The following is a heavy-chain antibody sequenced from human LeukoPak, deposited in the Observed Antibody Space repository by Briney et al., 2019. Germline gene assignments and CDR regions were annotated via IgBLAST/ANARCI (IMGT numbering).Heavy chain of an antibody. CDR3: ARGMNWNDLSLDS. Sequence: PGGSLRLSCSGSGFIGGSEYMTWVRQAPGKGLEYVSVIYKGGTPEYADSVRGRFTISRDNSKNTFYLQMDSLKADDTAVYYCARGMNWNDLSLDSWGQGTLVTVS. V-gene: IGHV3-53*01. D-gene: IGHD1-1*01. CDR1: GFIGGSEY. CDR2: IYKGGTP. J-gene: IGHJ4*02.